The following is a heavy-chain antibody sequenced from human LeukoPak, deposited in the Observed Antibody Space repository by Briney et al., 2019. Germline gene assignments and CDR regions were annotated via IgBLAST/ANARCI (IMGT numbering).Heavy chain of an antibody. J-gene: IGHJ4*02. Sequence: PGGSLRLSCAASGFIFSAYAMSWVRQAPGQGLEWISVIGTGGETHYADSVKGRFTISRDNSKNTLFLQMNSLRAEDTAVYYCARDKRNSYGYDNWGQGTLVTVSS. D-gene: IGHD5-18*01. V-gene: IGHV3-23*01. CDR2: IGTGGET. CDR3: ARDKRNSYGYDN. CDR1: GFIFSAYA.